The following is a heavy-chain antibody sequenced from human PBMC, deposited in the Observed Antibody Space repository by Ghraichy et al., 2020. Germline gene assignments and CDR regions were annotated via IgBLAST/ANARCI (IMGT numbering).Heavy chain of an antibody. CDR3: ARGGCSSTSCYLRVWFDP. D-gene: IGHD2-2*01. CDR1: GGSFSGYY. CDR2: INHSGST. V-gene: IGHV4-34*01. Sequence: SETLSLTCAVYGGSFSGYYWSWIRQPPGKGLEWIGEINHSGSTNYNPSLKSRVTISVDTSKNQFSLKLSSVTAADTAVYYCARGGCSSTSCYLRVWFDPWGQGTLVTVSS. J-gene: IGHJ5*02.